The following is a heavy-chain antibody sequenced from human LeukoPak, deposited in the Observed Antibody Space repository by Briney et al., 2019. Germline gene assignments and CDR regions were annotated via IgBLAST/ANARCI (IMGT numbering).Heavy chain of an antibody. CDR2: INPNSGGT. CDR3: ARDRGTMIVRRYWFDP. Sequence: ASVKVSCKASGYTFTGYYMHWVRQAPGQGLEWMGWINPNSGGTNYAQKFQGRVTMTRDTSISTAYMELSRLRSDDTAVYYGARDRGTMIVRRYWFDPWGQGTLVTVSS. J-gene: IGHJ5*02. D-gene: IGHD3-22*01. V-gene: IGHV1-2*02. CDR1: GYTFTGYY.